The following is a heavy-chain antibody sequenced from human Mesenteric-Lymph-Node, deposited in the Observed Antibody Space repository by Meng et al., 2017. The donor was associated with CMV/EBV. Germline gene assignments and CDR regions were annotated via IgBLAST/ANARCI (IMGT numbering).Heavy chain of an antibody. D-gene: IGHD3-9*01. CDR3: AREIFCTHTSCYYFDY. V-gene: IGHV3-21*01. Sequence: LSLTCAASGFTFSSYSMNWIRQAPGKGLEWVSSISSSSTYIFYADSVKGRFTISRDNAKNSLYLQMNSLRAEDTAVYYCAREIFCTHTSCYYFDYWGQGTLVTVSS. CDR1: GFTFSSYS. J-gene: IGHJ4*02. CDR2: ISSSSTYI.